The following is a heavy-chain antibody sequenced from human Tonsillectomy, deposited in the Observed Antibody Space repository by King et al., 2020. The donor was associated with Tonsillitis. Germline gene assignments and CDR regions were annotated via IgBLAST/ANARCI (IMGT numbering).Heavy chain of an antibody. V-gene: IGHV4-59*01. D-gene: IGHD3-22*01. Sequence: QLQESGPGLVKPSETLSLTCTVSGGSISSYYWSWIRQPPGKGLEWIGYVYYSGSTNYNPSLKSRVTISLDTSKNQFSLKLSSVTAADTAVYYCASAQSYYDSSGYYYHAFDIWGQGTMVTVSS. CDR2: VYYSGST. CDR1: GGSISSYY. CDR3: ASAQSYYDSSGYYYHAFDI. J-gene: IGHJ3*02.